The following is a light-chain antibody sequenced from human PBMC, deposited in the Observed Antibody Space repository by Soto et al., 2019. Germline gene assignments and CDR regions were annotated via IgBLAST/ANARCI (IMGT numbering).Light chain of an antibody. CDR3: HQFDDWET. Sequence: IVVTQSTTTLLLFTGGTANLSCRASQSVRNNLAWYQQKPGQAPRLLIYGTSNRATGIPDRISGSRSGTEFTLTISSLQSEDFGVYYCHQFDDWETFGQGTKVDI. V-gene: IGKV3-15*01. CDR1: QSVRNN. CDR2: GTS. J-gene: IGKJ1*01.